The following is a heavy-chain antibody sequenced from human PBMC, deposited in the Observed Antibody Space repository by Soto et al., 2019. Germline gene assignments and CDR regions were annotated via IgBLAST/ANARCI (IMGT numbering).Heavy chain of an antibody. V-gene: IGHV4-61*01. CDR3: ARGVGLGYYYYHMDL. Sequence: PSETQSLTCTVSGDSGTGVSDYWSWILQPPGKGLEWIGYIYYIGSADYNPSLGSRVTISIDTSKNQFSLKLTSVTAADTAVYYCARGVGLGYYYYHMDLWGQGTTVTVSS. CDR2: IYYIGSA. CDR1: GDSGTGVSDY. D-gene: IGHD3-10*01. J-gene: IGHJ6*02.